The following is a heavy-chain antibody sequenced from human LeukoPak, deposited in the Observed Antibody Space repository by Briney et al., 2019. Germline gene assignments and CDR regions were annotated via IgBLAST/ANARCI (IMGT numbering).Heavy chain of an antibody. CDR3: ARAGVTAAYYFDY. V-gene: IGHV4-59*01. J-gene: IGHJ4*02. CDR1: GGSIRSYY. CDR2: IHYSGST. Sequence: SETLSPTCTVSGGSIRSYYWSWIRQPPGKGLEWIGYIHYSGSTNYNPSLKSRVTISVDMSKNQFSLKMSSVTGADTGVYYCARAGVTAAYYFDYWGQGTLVTVSS. D-gene: IGHD3-10*01.